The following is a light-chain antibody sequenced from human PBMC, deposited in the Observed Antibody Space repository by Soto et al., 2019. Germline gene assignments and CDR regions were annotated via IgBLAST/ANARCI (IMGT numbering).Light chain of an antibody. CDR2: RNN. J-gene: IGLJ3*02. CDR3: AAWDDSLSGWV. Sequence: QSVLTQPPSASGTPGQRVTISCSGSSSNIGSHYVFWFQQLPGTAPKLLFYRNNQRPSGVPDRFSGSKSGTSASLAISGLRSEDEAEYYCAAWDDSLSGWVFGGGTKLTVL. CDR1: SSNIGSHY. V-gene: IGLV1-47*01.